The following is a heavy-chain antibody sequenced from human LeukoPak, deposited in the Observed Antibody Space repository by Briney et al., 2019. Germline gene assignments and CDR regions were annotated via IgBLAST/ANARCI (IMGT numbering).Heavy chain of an antibody. CDR1: GYTFTGYD. Sequence: ASVKVSCKASGYTFTGYDINWVRQATGQGLEWMEWLNPNSGNTGYAQKFQGRVTITRDTSITTAYMELSSLRSEDTAVYYCARVTDSSGPDYWGQGTLVTVSS. J-gene: IGHJ4*02. CDR2: LNPNSGNT. CDR3: ARVTDSSGPDY. V-gene: IGHV1-8*03. D-gene: IGHD3-22*01.